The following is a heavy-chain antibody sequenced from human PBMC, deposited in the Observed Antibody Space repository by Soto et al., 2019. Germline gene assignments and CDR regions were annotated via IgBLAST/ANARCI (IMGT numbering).Heavy chain of an antibody. J-gene: IGHJ5*02. CDR1: GFTLSNYW. CDR3: ARDTYYYGSGSYGP. Sequence: PGGSLRLSCAASGFTLSNYWMHWARQAPGKGLVWVSRISSDGSSTNYADSVKGRFTISRDNAKNSLYLQMNSLRAEDTAVYYCARDTYYYGSGSYGPWGQGTLVTVSS. V-gene: IGHV3-74*01. D-gene: IGHD3-10*01. CDR2: ISSDGSST.